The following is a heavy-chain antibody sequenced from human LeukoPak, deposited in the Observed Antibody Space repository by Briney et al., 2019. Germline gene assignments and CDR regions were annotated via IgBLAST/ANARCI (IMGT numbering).Heavy chain of an antibody. J-gene: IGHJ4*02. V-gene: IGHV5-51*01. D-gene: IGHD6-19*01. Sequence: GESLKISCKASGYTFTNYWIAWVRQMPGKGLEWMGFIYPGHSDTRYSPSFQGQITMSADKSISTAFLQWSSLKASDTAMYYCARPPIAVTGTWLDYWGQRALITISS. CDR1: GYTFTNYW. CDR2: IYPGHSDT. CDR3: ARPPIAVTGTWLDY.